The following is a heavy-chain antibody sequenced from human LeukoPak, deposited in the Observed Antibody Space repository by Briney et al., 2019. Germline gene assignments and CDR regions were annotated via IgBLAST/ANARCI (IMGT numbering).Heavy chain of an antibody. CDR3: ARHHYSGSYESFDP. J-gene: IGHJ5*02. V-gene: IGHV4-59*08. D-gene: IGHD1-26*01. CDR1: GGSISSYY. Sequence: SETLSLTCTVSGGSISSYYWSWIRQPPGKGLEWIGYIYYSGSTNYNPSLKSRVTISVDTSKKEFSLKLSSVTAADTAVYYCARHHYSGSYESFDPWGQGTLVTVSS. CDR2: IYYSGST.